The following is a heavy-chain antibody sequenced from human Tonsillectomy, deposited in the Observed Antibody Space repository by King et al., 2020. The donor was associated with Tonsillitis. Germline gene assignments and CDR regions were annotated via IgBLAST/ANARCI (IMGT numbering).Heavy chain of an antibody. CDR1: GGSFSGYY. V-gene: IGHV4-34*01. D-gene: IGHD5-24*01. CDR3: ARGDGDGYNPWVRLKWFDP. Sequence: VQLQQWGAGLLKPSETLSLTCAVYGGSFSGYYWSWTRQPPGKGLEWIGEINHSGSTNYNPSLKSRVTISVDTSKNQFSLKMNSVTAADKAVYYGARGDGDGYNPWVRLKWFDPWGQGTLVTVSS. CDR2: INHSGST. J-gene: IGHJ5*02.